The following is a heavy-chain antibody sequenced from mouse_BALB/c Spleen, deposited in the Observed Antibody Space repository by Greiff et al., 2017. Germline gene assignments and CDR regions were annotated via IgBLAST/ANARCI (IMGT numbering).Heavy chain of an antibody. CDR3: ARSSYGYDY. CDR2: IDPANGNT. D-gene: IGHD2-14*01. J-gene: IGHJ2*01. V-gene: IGHV14-3*02. CDR1: GFNIKDPY. Sequence: VQLQQSGAELVKPGASVKLSCTASGFNIKDPYMHWVKQRPEQGLEWIGRIDPANGNTKYDPKFQGKATIQADTSSNTAYLQLSSLTSEDTAVYYCARSSYGYDYWGQGTTLTVST.